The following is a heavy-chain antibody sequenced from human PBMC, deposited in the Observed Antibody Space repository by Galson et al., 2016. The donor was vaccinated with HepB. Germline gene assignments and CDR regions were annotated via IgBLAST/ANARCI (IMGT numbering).Heavy chain of an antibody. CDR3: ASSIAVAGIIDY. V-gene: IGHV3-33*01. D-gene: IGHD6-19*01. J-gene: IGHJ4*02. Sequence: SLRLSCAGSGFSFSTYAVHWVRQTPGKGLERVAVIWSGAIKKYYADSVEGRFTISRDDSENTVYLQINTLRVEDTAMYYCASSIAVAGIIDYWGQGTLVTVSS. CDR1: GFSFSTYA. CDR2: IWSGAIKK.